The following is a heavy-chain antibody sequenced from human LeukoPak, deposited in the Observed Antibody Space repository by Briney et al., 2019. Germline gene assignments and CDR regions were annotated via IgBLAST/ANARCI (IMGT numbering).Heavy chain of an antibody. D-gene: IGHD2-21*02. J-gene: IGHJ4*02. CDR3: AREEGKTFCGGDCSSVY. Sequence: GESLRLSCAASGFTFSSYNMNWVRQAPGKGLEWVSSITSGSSYIYYADSVKGRFTISRDNAKNSLYLQMSSLRAEDTAVYYCAREEGKTFCGGDCSSVYWGQGTLVTVSS. V-gene: IGHV3-21*01. CDR1: GFTFSSYN. CDR2: ITSGSSYI.